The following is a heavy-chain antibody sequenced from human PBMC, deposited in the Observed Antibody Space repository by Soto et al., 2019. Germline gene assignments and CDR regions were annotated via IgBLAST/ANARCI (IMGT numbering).Heavy chain of an antibody. Sequence: PGGSLRLSCSASGFTFSTYAMHWVRQAPGRGLQYVSSISSNGGSTYYPDSVKGRFTISRDNSKNTLYLQMSSLRAEDTAAYYCVKDRWIDYWGQGTLVTVSS. CDR3: VKDRWIDY. CDR1: GFTFSTYA. V-gene: IGHV3-64D*06. CDR2: ISSNGGST. J-gene: IGHJ4*02. D-gene: IGHD3-16*02.